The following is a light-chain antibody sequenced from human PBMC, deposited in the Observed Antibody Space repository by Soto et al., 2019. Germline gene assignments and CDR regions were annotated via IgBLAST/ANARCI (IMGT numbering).Light chain of an antibody. Sequence: IQLTQSPSSLSASVGDRVTITCRASQGISSYLAWYQQKPGKAPKLLIYAASTLQSGVPSRFSGSGSGTYLTLTISSLQPEDFATYYCQQLNSYLALTFGGGTKVEIK. CDR2: AAS. CDR3: QQLNSYLALT. J-gene: IGKJ4*01. V-gene: IGKV1-9*01. CDR1: QGISSY.